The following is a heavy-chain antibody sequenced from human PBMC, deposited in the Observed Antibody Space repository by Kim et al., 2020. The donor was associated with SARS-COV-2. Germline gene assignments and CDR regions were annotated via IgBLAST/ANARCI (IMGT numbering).Heavy chain of an antibody. V-gene: IGHV3-30*18. CDR3: AKAFGSGSYYTLDY. CDR1: GFTFSNYG. CDR2: ISNDGSKK. J-gene: IGHJ4*02. D-gene: IGHD3-10*01. Sequence: GGSLRLSCAASGFTFSNYGVHWVRQAPGKGLEWVAVISNDGSKKFYADSVKGRSTISRDKSKNTLCLQMNSLRAEDTAVYYCAKAFGSGSYYTLDYWGQGSLVTVSS.